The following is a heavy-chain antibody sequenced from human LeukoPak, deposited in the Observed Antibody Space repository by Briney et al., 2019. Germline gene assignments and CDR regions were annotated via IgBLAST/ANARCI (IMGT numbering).Heavy chain of an antibody. D-gene: IGHD2-2*01. CDR2: MYHSRTT. Sequence: SETLSLTCSVSGYSVSSGYYWGWIRQSPGKGLEWIGSMYHSRTTYYNPSLKSRVTLSVDTSKNQFSLKLSSVTAADTAVYYCARKYCSSTSCYVRTDFDYWGQGTLVTVSS. CDR1: GYSVSSGYY. CDR3: ARKYCSSTSCYVRTDFDY. V-gene: IGHV4-38-2*02. J-gene: IGHJ4*02.